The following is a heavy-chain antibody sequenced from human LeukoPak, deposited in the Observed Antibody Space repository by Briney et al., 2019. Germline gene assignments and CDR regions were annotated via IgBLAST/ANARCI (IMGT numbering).Heavy chain of an antibody. V-gene: IGHV4-61*01. CDR1: GASVSSASY. J-gene: IGHJ5*02. CDR3: ARSRAFNSGAFDP. CDR2: IYNGVNT. D-gene: IGHD1-26*01. Sequence: SETLSLTCTVSGASVSSASYWTWIRQPPGKGVEWIAHIYNGVNTNYNPSLKSRVTISIDTSKNQFSLRLNSVTAADTAVYYCARSRAFNSGAFDPWGQGSLVTVSS.